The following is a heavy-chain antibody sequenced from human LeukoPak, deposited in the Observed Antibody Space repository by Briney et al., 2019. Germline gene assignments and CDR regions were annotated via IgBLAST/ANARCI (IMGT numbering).Heavy chain of an antibody. V-gene: IGHV4-39*01. CDR1: GGSISSGGYY. CDR2: IYYSGNT. CDR3: ARGLLYSGSFARNWFDS. D-gene: IGHD1-26*01. J-gene: IGHJ5*01. Sequence: SQTLSLTCTVSGGSISSGGYYWGWIRQPPGKGLEWIGSIYYSGNTYYNPSLKSRVTISADTSKHQFSLNLSSVTAADTAIYFCARGLLYSGSFARNWFDSWGQGTLVTVSS.